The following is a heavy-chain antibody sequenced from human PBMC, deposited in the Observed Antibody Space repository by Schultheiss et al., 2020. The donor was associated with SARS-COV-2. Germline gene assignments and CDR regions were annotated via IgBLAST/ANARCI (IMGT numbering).Heavy chain of an antibody. Sequence: SQTLSLTCAVYGGSFSGYYWSWIRQPPGKGLEWIGSIYYSGSTNYNPSLKSRVTISVDTSKNQFSLKLSSVTAADTAVYYCAREDYGDAFDIWGQGTMVTVSS. J-gene: IGHJ3*02. CDR1: GGSFSGYY. CDR3: AREDYGDAFDI. D-gene: IGHD4-17*01. CDR2: IYYSGST. V-gene: IGHV4-59*01.